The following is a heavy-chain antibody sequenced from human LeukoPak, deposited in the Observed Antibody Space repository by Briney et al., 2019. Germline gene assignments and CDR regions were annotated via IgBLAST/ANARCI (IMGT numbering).Heavy chain of an antibody. D-gene: IGHD1-1*01. J-gene: IGHJ4*02. Sequence: PGGSLRLSCAASGSTFSNYEVNWVRQAPGKGLVWVSYISTSGSTIYYADSVKGRFTISRDNAKNSVYLQMNSLRAEDTAVYYCATGTIYYWGQGALVTVSS. CDR1: GSTFSNYE. CDR3: ATGTIYY. V-gene: IGHV3-48*03. CDR2: ISTSGSTI.